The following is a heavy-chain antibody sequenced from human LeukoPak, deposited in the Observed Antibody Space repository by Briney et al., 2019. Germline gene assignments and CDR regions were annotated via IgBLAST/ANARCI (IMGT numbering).Heavy chain of an antibody. Sequence: GGSLRLSCAASGFTFSSYSMNWIRQAPGKGLEWVAVIWSDGTNKYYADSVKGRFTISRDNSQNTLYLQMSSLRAEDTAVYYCAKEFNRGLPDYWGQGTLVTVPS. CDR2: IWSDGTNK. J-gene: IGHJ4*02. CDR3: AKEFNRGLPDY. V-gene: IGHV3-30*02. CDR1: GFTFSSYS. D-gene: IGHD2-21*01.